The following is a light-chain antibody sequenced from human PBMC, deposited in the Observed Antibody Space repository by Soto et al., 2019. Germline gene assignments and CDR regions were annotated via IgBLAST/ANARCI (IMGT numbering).Light chain of an antibody. Sequence: AIQMTQSPSSLSASVGDRVTITCRASQGIRNDLAWYQQKPGKAPKLLIYAASSLQIGVPSRFSGSGAGTDFTRTISSLQPEDFETDYCLQDYNYTWTFGQGTQVDIK. CDR1: QGIRND. CDR3: LQDYNYTWT. V-gene: IGKV1-6*01. CDR2: AAS. J-gene: IGKJ1*01.